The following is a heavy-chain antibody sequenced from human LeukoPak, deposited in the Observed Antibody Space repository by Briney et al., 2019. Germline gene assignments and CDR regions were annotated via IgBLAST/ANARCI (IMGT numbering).Heavy chain of an antibody. CDR2: ISGSGGST. V-gene: IGHV3-23*01. CDR1: GFTFSSYA. CDR3: AKDQVPYYDSSGYDY. D-gene: IGHD3-22*01. Sequence: PGGSLRLSCAASGFTFSSYAMSWVRQAPGKGLEWVSAISGSGGSTYYADSVKGRFTISRDNSKNTLYLQMNSLRAEHTAVYYCAKDQVPYYDSSGYDYWGQGTLVTVSS. J-gene: IGHJ4*02.